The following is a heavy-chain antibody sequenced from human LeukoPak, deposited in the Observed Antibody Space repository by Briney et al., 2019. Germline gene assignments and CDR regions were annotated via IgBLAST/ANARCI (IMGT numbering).Heavy chain of an antibody. J-gene: IGHJ5*02. CDR1: GFTFSSYS. CDR3: ARVVAATEVVDWFDP. D-gene: IGHD2-15*01. Sequence: PGGSRRLSCAASGFTFSSYSMNWVRQAPGKGLEWVSYISSSSSTIYYADSVKGRFTISRDNAKNSLYLQMNSLRAEDTAVYYCARVVAATEVVDWFDPWGQGTLVTVSS. CDR2: ISSSSSTI. V-gene: IGHV3-48*04.